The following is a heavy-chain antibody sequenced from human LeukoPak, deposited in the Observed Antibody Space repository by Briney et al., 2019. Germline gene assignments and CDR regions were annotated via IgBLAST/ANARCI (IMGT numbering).Heavy chain of an antibody. D-gene: IGHD2-8*02. J-gene: IGHJ5*02. V-gene: IGHV3-21*01. CDR1: GFTFRSYS. Sequence: PGGSLRLSCVASGFTFRSYSMNWVRQAPGKGLEWVASMSGSTTFMYYSDSVKGRFTLSRDNVKNSVYLQMNSLRVEDTAIYYCAREKTSSGTGWLDPWGQGTLVTVSS. CDR2: MSGSTTFM. CDR3: AREKTSSGTGWLDP.